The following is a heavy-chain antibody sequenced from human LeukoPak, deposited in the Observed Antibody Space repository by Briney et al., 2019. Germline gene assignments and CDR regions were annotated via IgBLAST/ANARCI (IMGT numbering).Heavy chain of an antibody. D-gene: IGHD6-19*01. Sequence: GASVKVSCKASGGTFSSYAISWVRQAPGQGLEWMGGIIPIFGTANYAQKFQGRVTITADKSTSTAYMELSSLRSEDTAVYYCASRYSSGWYGYFDYWGQGTLVTVSS. J-gene: IGHJ4*02. V-gene: IGHV1-69*06. CDR2: IIPIFGTA. CDR1: GGTFSSYA. CDR3: ASRYSSGWYGYFDY.